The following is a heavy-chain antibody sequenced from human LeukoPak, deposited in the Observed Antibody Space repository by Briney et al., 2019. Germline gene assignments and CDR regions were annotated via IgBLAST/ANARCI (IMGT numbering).Heavy chain of an antibody. D-gene: IGHD3-10*01. CDR2: ISAYNGNT. CDR1: GYTFTSYG. CDR3: ARDPLWFGDYYYMDV. J-gene: IGHJ6*03. V-gene: IGHV1-18*01. Sequence: GASVKVSCKASGYTFTSYGISWVRQAPGQGLEWMGWISAYNGNTNYAQKLQGRVTMTTDTSTSTAYMELRSLRSDDTAVYYCARDPLWFGDYYYMDVWGKGTTVTISS.